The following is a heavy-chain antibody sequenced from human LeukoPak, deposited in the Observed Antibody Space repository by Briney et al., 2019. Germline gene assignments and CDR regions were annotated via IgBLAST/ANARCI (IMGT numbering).Heavy chain of an antibody. CDR3: AKGRGYHYGYIFGYFDY. CDR1: GFTFDDYG. CDR2: INWNGGST. V-gene: IGHV3-20*04. D-gene: IGHD5-18*01. J-gene: IGHJ4*02. Sequence: PGGSLRLSCAASGFTFDDYGMSWVRQAPGKGLEWVSGINWNGGSTGYADSVKGRFTISRDNAKNSLYLQMNSLRAEDTALYYCAKGRGYHYGYIFGYFDYWGQGTLVTVSS.